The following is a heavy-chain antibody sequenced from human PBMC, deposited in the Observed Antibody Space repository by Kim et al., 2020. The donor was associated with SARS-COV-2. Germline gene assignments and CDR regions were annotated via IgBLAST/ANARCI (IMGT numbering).Heavy chain of an antibody. CDR1: GGSISSYY. V-gene: IGHV4-59*01. CDR2: IYYSGST. Sequence: SETLSLTCTVSGGSISSYYWSWIRQPPGKGLEWIGYIYYSGSTNYNPSLKSRVTISVDTSKNQFSLKLSSVTAADTAVYYCARVGSAYYYDSSGYGRFDPWGQGTLVTVSS. J-gene: IGHJ5*02. CDR3: ARVGSAYYYDSSGYGRFDP. D-gene: IGHD3-22*01.